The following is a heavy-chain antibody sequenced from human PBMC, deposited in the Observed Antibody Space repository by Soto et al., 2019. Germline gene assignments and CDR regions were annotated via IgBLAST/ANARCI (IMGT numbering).Heavy chain of an antibody. J-gene: IGHJ6*02. Sequence: EASVKGSCKASGGTFSRDAISWVRQAQGQGLEWMGGIIPIFGTANYAQKFQGRVTITADESTSTAYMELSSLRSEDTAVYYCARHTYYYGSGNYYYYGMDVWGQGTTVTVSS. CDR3: ARHTYYYGSGNYYYYGMDV. D-gene: IGHD3-10*01. V-gene: IGHV1-69*13. CDR1: GGTFSRDA. CDR2: IIPIFGTA.